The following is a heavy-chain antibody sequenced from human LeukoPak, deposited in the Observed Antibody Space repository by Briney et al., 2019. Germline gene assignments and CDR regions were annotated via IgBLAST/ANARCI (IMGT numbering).Heavy chain of an antibody. J-gene: IGHJ5*02. Sequence: ASVKVSCKASGYTFTSYDINWVRQATGQGLEWMGWMNPNSGNTGYAQKFQGRVTITRNTSISTAYMELSSLRSEDTAVYYCARDQGATMVRGVIITNWFDPWGQGTLVTVSS. CDR2: MNPNSGNT. CDR1: GYTFTSYD. CDR3: ARDQGATMVRGVIITNWFDP. V-gene: IGHV1-8*03. D-gene: IGHD3-10*01.